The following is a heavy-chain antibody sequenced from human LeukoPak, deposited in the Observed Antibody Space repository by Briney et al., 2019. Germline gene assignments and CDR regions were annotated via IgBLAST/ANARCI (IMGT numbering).Heavy chain of an antibody. Sequence: GGSLRLSCAASGFTFSSFEMNWVRQAPGKGLEWVSYISISGSTIYYADSVKGRFTISRDNAKNSLHLQMNSLRAEDTAVYYCTRHDFRWDPSGSGTIDYWGQGTLVTVSS. CDR1: GFTFSSFE. CDR3: TRHDFRWDPSGSGTIDY. CDR2: ISISGSTI. D-gene: IGHD3-10*01. V-gene: IGHV3-48*03. J-gene: IGHJ4*02.